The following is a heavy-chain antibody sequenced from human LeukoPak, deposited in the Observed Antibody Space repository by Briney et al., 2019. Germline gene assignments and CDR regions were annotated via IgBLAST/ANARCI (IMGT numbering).Heavy chain of an antibody. CDR2: IYYSGST. D-gene: IGHD6-19*01. J-gene: IGHJ4*02. CDR1: GGSVSSGSYY. CDR3: ARGDSGWYLGIDY. V-gene: IGHV4-61*01. Sequence: PSETLSLTCTVSGGSVSSGSYYWSWIRQPPGKGLEWIGYIYYSGSTNYNPSLKSRVTISVDTSKNQFSLKLSSVTAADTAVYYCARGDSGWYLGIDYWGQGTLVTVSS.